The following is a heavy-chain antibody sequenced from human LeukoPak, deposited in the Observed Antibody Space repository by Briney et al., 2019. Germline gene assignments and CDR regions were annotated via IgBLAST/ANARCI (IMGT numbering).Heavy chain of an antibody. CDR2: IYTSGST. CDR3: ARDRGGYTYSHDY. CDR1: GGSISSDSYY. J-gene: IGHJ4*02. D-gene: IGHD5-18*01. V-gene: IGHV4-61*02. Sequence: PSETLSLTCTVSGGSISSDSYYWSWIRQPAGKGLEWIGRIYTSGSTNYNPSLKSRVTISVDTSKNQFSLKLSSVTAADTAVYYCARDRGGYTYSHDYWGQGTLVTVSS.